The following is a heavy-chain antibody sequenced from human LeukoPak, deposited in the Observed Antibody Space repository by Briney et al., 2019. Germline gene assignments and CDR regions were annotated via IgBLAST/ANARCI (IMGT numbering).Heavy chain of an antibody. CDR2: INWNGGST. V-gene: IGHV3-20*04. CDR3: ARERSGYSYGLIGY. Sequence: GGSLRLSCAASGFTFDDYGMSWVRQAPGKGLEWVSGINWNGGSTGYADSVKGRFTISRDNAKDSLYLQMNSLRAEDTALYYCARERSGYSYGLIGYWGQGTLVTVSS. J-gene: IGHJ4*02. CDR1: GFTFDDYG. D-gene: IGHD5-18*01.